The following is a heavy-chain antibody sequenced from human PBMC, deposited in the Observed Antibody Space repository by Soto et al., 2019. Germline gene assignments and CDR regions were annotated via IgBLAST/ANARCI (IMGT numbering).Heavy chain of an antibody. D-gene: IGHD1-26*01. CDR2: INHSGST. V-gene: IGHV4-39*07. J-gene: IGHJ4*02. CDR1: GGSITSGGYY. Sequence: SETLSLTCTVSGGSITSGGYYWGWIRQHPGKGLEWIGHINHSGSTNYNPSLKSRVTISLVTSKNQFSLKLTSVTAADTAVYYCARGLFSENYYSGGWYYFDSWGQGTLVTVSS. CDR3: ARGLFSENYYSGGWYYFDS.